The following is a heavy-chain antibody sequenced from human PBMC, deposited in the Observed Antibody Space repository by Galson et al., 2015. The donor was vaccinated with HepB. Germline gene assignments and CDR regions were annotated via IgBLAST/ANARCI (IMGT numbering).Heavy chain of an antibody. Sequence: SLRLSCAASGFTFSSYAMHWVRQAPGKGLEYVSAISSNGGSTYYADSVKGRFTISRDNSKNTLYLQMSSLRAEDTAVYYCVKESPDYYDSSGYYSGAFDIWGQGTMVTVSS. CDR2: ISSNGGST. D-gene: IGHD3-22*01. CDR1: GFTFSSYA. V-gene: IGHV3-64D*06. CDR3: VKESPDYYDSSGYYSGAFDI. J-gene: IGHJ3*02.